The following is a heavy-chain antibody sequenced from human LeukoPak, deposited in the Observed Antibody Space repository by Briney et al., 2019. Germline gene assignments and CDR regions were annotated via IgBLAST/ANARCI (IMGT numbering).Heavy chain of an antibody. CDR3: ARGTGEWLPPGY. CDR1: GFTFSSYW. V-gene: IGHV3-74*01. Sequence: PGGSLRLSCAASGFTFSSYWMSWVRQAPGKGLVWVSRINSDGSSTSYADSVKGRFTISRDNAKNTLYLQMNSLRAEDTAVYYCARGTGEWLPPGYWGQGTLVTVSS. CDR2: INSDGSST. D-gene: IGHD5-24*01. J-gene: IGHJ4*02.